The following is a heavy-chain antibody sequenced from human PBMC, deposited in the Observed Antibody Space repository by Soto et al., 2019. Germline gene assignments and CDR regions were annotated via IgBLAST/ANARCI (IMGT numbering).Heavy chain of an antibody. J-gene: IGHJ4*02. CDR2: ISYDGSNK. CDR1: GFTFSSYA. CDR3: ARVGSGDYYGSGSYYSLSY. Sequence: GGSLRLSCAASGFTFSSYAMHWVRQAPGKGLEWVAVISYDGSNKYYADSVKGRFTISRDNSKNTLYLQMNSLRAEDTAVYYCARVGSGDYYGSGSYYSLSYWGQGTLVTVSS. V-gene: IGHV3-30-3*01. D-gene: IGHD3-10*01.